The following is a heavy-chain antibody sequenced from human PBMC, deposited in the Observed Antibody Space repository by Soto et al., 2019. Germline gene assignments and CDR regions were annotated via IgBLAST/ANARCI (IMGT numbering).Heavy chain of an antibody. V-gene: IGHV3-7*03. CDR2: IKQDGSEE. CDR3: VRTHFDSWSFGFYGMDV. Sequence: DVQLAESGGGLVQPGGSLRLSCVAPGQTFNRYWMSWVRQAPGKGLEWVANIKQDGSEEYYVDSVKGRFTISRDNAKKSLYLQMTSLRAEDTAMYYCVRTHFDSWSFGFYGMDVWGQGTTVIVSS. CDR1: GQTFNRYW. J-gene: IGHJ6*02. D-gene: IGHD3-3*01.